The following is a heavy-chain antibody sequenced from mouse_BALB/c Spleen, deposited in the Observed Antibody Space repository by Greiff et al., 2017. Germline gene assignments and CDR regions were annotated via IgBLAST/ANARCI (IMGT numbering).Heavy chain of an antibody. CDR2: IYPGGGYT. CDR3: AREISFGSSGNQACFAY. J-gene: IGHJ3*01. Sequence: QVQLKQSGAELVRPGTSVKISCKASGYTFTNYWLGWVKQRPGHGLEWIGDIYPGGGYTNYNEKFKGKATLTADTSTSTAYMQLSSLTAEDSAVYFCAREISFGSSGNQACFAYWGQGTPVTVSA. V-gene: IGHV1-63*02. D-gene: IGHD3-1*01. CDR1: GYTFTNYW.